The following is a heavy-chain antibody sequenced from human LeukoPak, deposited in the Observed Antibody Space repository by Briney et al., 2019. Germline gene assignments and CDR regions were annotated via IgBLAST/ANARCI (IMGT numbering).Heavy chain of an antibody. D-gene: IGHD3-16*02. CDR2: ISYDGSNK. V-gene: IGHV3-30*04. J-gene: IGHJ4*02. CDR1: GFTFSRFA. Sequence: GRSLRLSCAASGFTFSRFAMHWVRQAPGKGLEWVAVISYDGSNKYYADSVKGRFTISRDNSKNTLYLQMNSLRAEDTAVYYCAKEMRGLRLGELSPIFDYWGQGTLVTVSS. CDR3: AKEMRGLRLGELSPIFDY.